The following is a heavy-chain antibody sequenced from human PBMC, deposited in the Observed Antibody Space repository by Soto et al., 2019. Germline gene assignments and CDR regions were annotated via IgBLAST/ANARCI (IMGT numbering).Heavy chain of an antibody. Sequence: QVKLVQSGAEVKKPGSSVRVSCKASGTIFSSYTISWVRQAPGQGLEWMGRIIPILGETNSAQKFQGRVTLTADKSTNSAYTELNSLRVEETAVYYCARGLGGRMDGWGQGTTVTVSS. V-gene: IGHV1-69*08. J-gene: IGHJ6*02. CDR3: ARGLGGRMDG. CDR2: IIPILGET. CDR1: GTIFSSYT. D-gene: IGHD3-16*01.